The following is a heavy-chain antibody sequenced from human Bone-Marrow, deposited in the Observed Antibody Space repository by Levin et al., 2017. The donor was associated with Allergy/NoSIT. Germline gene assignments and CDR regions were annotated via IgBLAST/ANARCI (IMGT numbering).Heavy chain of an antibody. J-gene: IGHJ6*03. CDR3: ARAPPGDVVVVAARVKSENYDYYIDV. CDR2: IYTSGST. CDR1: GGSISSGSYY. Sequence: SETLSLTCTVSGGSISSGSYYWSWIRQPAGKGLEWIGRIYTSGSTNYNPSLKSRVTLSVDTSKNQFSLKLSSVTAADTAVYYCARAPPGDVVVVAARVKSENYDYYIDVWGKGTTVTVSS. V-gene: IGHV4-61*02. D-gene: IGHD2-15*01.